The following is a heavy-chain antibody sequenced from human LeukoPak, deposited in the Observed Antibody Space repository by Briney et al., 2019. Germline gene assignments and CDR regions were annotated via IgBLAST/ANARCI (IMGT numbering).Heavy chain of an antibody. J-gene: IGHJ4*02. CDR2: ISYDGSNK. V-gene: IGHV3-30*04. Sequence: GGSLRLSCAASGFTFSSYAMHWVRQAPGKGLEWVAVISYDGSNKYYADSVKGRFTISRDNSKNTLYLQMNSLRAKDTAVYYCARAPQDIVVVVAATPVDYWGQGTLVTVSS. CDR3: ARAPQDIVVVVAATPVDY. CDR1: GFTFSSYA. D-gene: IGHD2-15*01.